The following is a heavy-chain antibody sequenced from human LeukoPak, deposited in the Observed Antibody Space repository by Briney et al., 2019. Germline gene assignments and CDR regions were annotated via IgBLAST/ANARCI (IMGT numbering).Heavy chain of an antibody. V-gene: IGHV1-46*01. D-gene: IGHD1-26*01. CDR3: ARPHSGSYITGVGDY. J-gene: IGHJ4*02. CDR1: GYTFTSYY. CDR2: INPSGGST. Sequence: ASVKVSCKASGYTFTSYYMHWVRQAPGQGLEWMGIINPSGGSTSYAQKFQGRVTMTRDMSTSTVYMELSSLRSEDTAVYYCARPHSGSYITGVGDYWGQGTLVTVSS.